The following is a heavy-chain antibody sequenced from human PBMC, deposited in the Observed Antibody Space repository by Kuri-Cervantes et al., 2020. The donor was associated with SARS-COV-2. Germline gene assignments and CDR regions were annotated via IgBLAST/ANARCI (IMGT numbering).Heavy chain of an antibody. J-gene: IGHJ6*02. CDR3: VKGVHFYYYGMDV. CDR2: ISYDGSNK. V-gene: IGHV3-30-3*02. CDR1: GFTFSSYA. Sequence: GESLKISCAASGFTFSSYAMHWVRQAPGKGLEWVAVISYDGSNKYYADSVKGRFTISRDNSKNTLYLQMNSLRAEDTAFYYCVKGVHFYYYGMDVWGQGTPVTVSS.